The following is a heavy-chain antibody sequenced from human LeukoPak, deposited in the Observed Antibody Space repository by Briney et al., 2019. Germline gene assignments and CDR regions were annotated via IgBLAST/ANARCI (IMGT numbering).Heavy chain of an antibody. D-gene: IGHD3-10*01. CDR2: MNPNSGNT. V-gene: IGHV1-8*03. CDR3: ARDGDYYGSGNFDY. Sequence: ASVKXSCKTSGYTFTNYDINWVRQATGQGLEWMGWMNPNSGNTGYAQKFQGRVTITRDTSISTAYMELSSLRSEDTAVYYCARDGDYYGSGNFDYWGQGTLVTVSS. CDR1: GYTFTNYD. J-gene: IGHJ4*02.